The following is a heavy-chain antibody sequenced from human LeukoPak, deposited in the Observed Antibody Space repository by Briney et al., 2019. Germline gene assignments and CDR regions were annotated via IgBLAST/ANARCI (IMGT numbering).Heavy chain of an antibody. J-gene: IGHJ4*02. CDR1: GGSISSGGYY. V-gene: IGHV4-31*03. Sequence: SQTLSLTCTVSGGSISSGGYYWSWIRQHPGKGLEWIGYIYYSGSTYYNPSLKSRVTISVDTSKNQFSLKLSSVTAADTAVYYCARGDHVKYQLRVFDYWGQGTLVTVSS. D-gene: IGHD2-2*01. CDR2: IYYSGST. CDR3: ARGDHVKYQLRVFDY.